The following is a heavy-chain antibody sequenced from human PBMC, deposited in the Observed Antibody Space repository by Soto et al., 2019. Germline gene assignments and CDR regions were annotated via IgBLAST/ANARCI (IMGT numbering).Heavy chain of an antibody. Sequence: SETLSLTCAVYGGSFSGYYWSWIGQPPGKGLEWIGEINHSGSTNYNPSLKSRVTISVDTSKNQFSLKLSSVTAADTAVYYCARGGVVPAASNWFDPWGQGTLVTVSS. CDR2: INHSGST. CDR1: GGSFSGYY. V-gene: IGHV4-34*01. J-gene: IGHJ5*02. D-gene: IGHD2-2*01. CDR3: ARGGVVPAASNWFDP.